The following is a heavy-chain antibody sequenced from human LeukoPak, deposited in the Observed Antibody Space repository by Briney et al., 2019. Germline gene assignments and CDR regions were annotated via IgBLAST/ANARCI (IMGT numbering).Heavy chain of an antibody. D-gene: IGHD4-17*01. V-gene: IGHV4-61*02. J-gene: IGHJ3*02. CDR2: IYTSGST. CDR1: GGSISRGSYY. CDR3: AREGVDYGDYDREGNAFDI. Sequence: PSETLSLTCIVSGGSISRGSYYWSWLRQPAGKGREWIGRIYTSGSTNYNPSLKSPVTITVDTSKNQFSLKLSSVTAADTGVYYCAREGVDYGDYDREGNAFDIWGQGTMVTVSS.